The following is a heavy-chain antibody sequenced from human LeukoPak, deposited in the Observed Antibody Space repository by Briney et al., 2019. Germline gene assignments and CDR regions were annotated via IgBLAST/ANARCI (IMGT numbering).Heavy chain of an antibody. CDR2: ISYDGSNK. J-gene: IGHJ6*02. V-gene: IGHV3-30*03. CDR3: ARGTYYYDSHYGMDV. Sequence: PGGSLRLSCAASGLTFSSYGMHWVRQAPGKGLEWVAVISYDGSNKYYADSVKGRFTISRDNSKNTLYLQMNSLRAEDTAVYYCARGTYYYDSHYGMDVWGQGTTVTVSS. CDR1: GLTFSSYG. D-gene: IGHD3-22*01.